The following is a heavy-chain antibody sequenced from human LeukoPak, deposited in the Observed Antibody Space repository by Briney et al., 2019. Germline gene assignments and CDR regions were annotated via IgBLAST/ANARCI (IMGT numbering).Heavy chain of an antibody. V-gene: IGHV1-18*01. CDR3: ARDLPTDSNGIVYGDYPFDY. CDR1: GYTFTSYG. J-gene: IGHJ4*02. Sequence: GASVKVSCKASGYTFTSYGISWVRQAPGQGLEWMGWISAYNGNTNYAQKLQGRVTMTTDTSTSTAYMELRSLRSDDTAVYYCARDLPTDSNGIVYGDYPFDYWGQGTLVTVSS. CDR2: ISAYNGNT. D-gene: IGHD4-17*01.